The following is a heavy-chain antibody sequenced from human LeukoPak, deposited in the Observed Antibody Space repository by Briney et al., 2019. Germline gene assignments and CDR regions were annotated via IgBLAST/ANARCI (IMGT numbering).Heavy chain of an antibody. J-gene: IGHJ4*02. D-gene: IGHD3-3*01. CDR2: TKSKTDGGTT. CDR1: GFTFSNTW. Sequence: GGSLRLSCAASGFTFSNTWMSWVRQAPGKGLEWVGQTKSKTDGGTTDYAAPVKGRFTISRDDSKNTLYLQMNSLNTEDTAGYFCTTDRAPYSDFWSGSRWGQGTLVTVSS. CDR3: TTDRAPYSDFWSGSR. V-gene: IGHV3-15*01.